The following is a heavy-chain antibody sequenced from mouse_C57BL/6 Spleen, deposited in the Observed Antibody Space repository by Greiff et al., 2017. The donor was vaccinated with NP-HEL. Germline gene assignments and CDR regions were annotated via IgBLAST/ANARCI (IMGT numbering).Heavy chain of an antibody. CDR2: IDPSDSYT. Sequence: QVQLQQPGAELVMPGASVKLSCKASGYTFTSYWMHWVKQRPGQGLEWIGEIDPSDSYTNYNQKFKGKSTLTVDKSSSTAYMQLSSLTSEDSAVYYCARWRRYLLSYYFDYWGQGTTLTVSS. CDR3: ARWRRYLLSYYFDY. CDR1: GYTFTSYW. J-gene: IGHJ2*01. D-gene: IGHD5-1*01. V-gene: IGHV1-69*01.